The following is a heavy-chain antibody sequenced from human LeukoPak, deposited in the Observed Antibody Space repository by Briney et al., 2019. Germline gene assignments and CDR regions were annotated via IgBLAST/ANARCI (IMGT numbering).Heavy chain of an antibody. V-gene: IGHV4-34*01. J-gene: IGHJ4*02. CDR2: FNHSGST. D-gene: IGHD3-22*01. CDR1: GGSFSGYY. CDR3: ARTRVVVLRRATEFDY. Sequence: SETLSLTCAVYGGSFSGYYWSWIRQPPGKGLEWIGEFNHSGSTNYNPSLKSRVTISVDTSKNQFSLKLSSVTAADTAVYYCARTRVVVLRRATEFDYWGQGTLVTVSS.